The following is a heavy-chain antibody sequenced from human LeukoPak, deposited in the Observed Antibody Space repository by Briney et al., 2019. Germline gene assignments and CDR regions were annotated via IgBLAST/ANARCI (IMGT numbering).Heavy chain of an antibody. CDR1: GFTFSSYA. CDR2: ISGRGGST. CDR3: AKDQAGYSSGWFGY. V-gene: IGHV3-23*01. J-gene: IGHJ5*01. D-gene: IGHD6-19*01. Sequence: GGSLRLSCAASGFTFSSYAMCWVRQAPGKGLEWVSGISGRGGSTYYADSVKGRFTISRDNSKNTLYLQMTSLRAEDTAIYYCAKDQAGYSSGWFGYWGQGTLVTVSS.